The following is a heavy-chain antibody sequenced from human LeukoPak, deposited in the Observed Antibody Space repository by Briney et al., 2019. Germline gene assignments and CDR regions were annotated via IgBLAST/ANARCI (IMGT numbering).Heavy chain of an antibody. D-gene: IGHD4-17*01. CDR2: IYSSGST. CDR1: GGSISRYY. J-gene: IGHJ3*02. CDR3: ARDKAYGDSRYDAFDI. Sequence: SETLSLTCTVSGGSISRYYWSWIRQPPGKGLEWIGYIYSSGSTNYNPSLKSRVTISVDTSKNQFSLKLSSVTAADTAVYYCARDKAYGDSRYDAFDIWGQGTMVTVSS. V-gene: IGHV4-59*01.